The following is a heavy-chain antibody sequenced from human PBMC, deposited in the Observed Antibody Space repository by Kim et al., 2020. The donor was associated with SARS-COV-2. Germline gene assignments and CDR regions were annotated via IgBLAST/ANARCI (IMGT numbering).Heavy chain of an antibody. J-gene: IGHJ4*02. D-gene: IGHD5-12*01. Sequence: TKYDPSFQGQVTISADNSISTAYLQWSSLKASDTAMYYCARMRGYGAFDYWGQGTLVTVSS. CDR2: T. V-gene: IGHV5-51*01. CDR3: ARMRGYGAFDY.